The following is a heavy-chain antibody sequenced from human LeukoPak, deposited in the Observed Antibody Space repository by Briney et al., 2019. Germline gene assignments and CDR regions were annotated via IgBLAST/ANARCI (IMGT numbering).Heavy chain of an antibody. CDR2: IYPGDSDT. D-gene: IGHD3-22*01. J-gene: IGHJ3*02. V-gene: IGHV5-51*01. Sequence: GESLKISCKGSGYSFTSYWIGWVRQMPGKGLEWMGIIYPGDSDTRYSPSFQGQVTISADKSISTAYLQWSSLKASDTAMYYCARGMPRIAVVYPAFDIWGQGTMVTVSS. CDR1: GYSFTSYW. CDR3: ARGMPRIAVVYPAFDI.